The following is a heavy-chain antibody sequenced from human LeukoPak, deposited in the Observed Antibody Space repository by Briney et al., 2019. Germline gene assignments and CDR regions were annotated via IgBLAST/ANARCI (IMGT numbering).Heavy chain of an antibody. CDR1: GFTFSSYA. V-gene: IGHV3-30*04. CDR2: ISYDGSNK. CDR3: AKVGYYDSSGYSANSFDY. J-gene: IGHJ4*02. D-gene: IGHD3-22*01. Sequence: GRSLRLSCAASGFTFSSYAMHWVRQAPGKGLEWVAVISYDGSNKYYADSVKGRFTISRDNSKNTLYLQMNSLRAEDTAVYYCAKVGYYDSSGYSANSFDYWGQGTLVTVSS.